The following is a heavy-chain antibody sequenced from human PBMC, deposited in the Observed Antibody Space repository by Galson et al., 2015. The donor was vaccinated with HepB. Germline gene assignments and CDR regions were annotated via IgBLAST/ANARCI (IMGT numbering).Heavy chain of an antibody. D-gene: IGHD6-13*01. V-gene: IGHV3-23*01. J-gene: IGHJ5*02. CDR3: ASEGIEGIAASWFDP. CDR1: GFTFSSYA. Sequence: SLRLSCAGSGFTFSSYAMTWVRQAPGKGLEWVSAIGASGISTYYTDSVKGRFTVSRDNSKNTLYLQMNSLRAEDTAVYYCASEGIEGIAASWFDPGAREPWSPSPQ. CDR2: IGASGIST.